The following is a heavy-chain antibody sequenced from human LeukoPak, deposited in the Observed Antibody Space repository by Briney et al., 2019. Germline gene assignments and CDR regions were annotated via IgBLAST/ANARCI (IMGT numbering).Heavy chain of an antibody. CDR1: GFTFSSYA. Sequence: GGSLRLSCAASGFTFSSYAMHWVRQAPGKGLEWVAVISYDGSNKKYADSVKGRFTISRDNAKNSLYLQMNSLRAEDTAVYYCARLRYDFVWGSYDYWGQGTLVTVSS. V-gene: IGHV3-30*04. CDR2: ISYDGSNK. D-gene: IGHD3-16*01. J-gene: IGHJ4*02. CDR3: ARLRYDFVWGSYDY.